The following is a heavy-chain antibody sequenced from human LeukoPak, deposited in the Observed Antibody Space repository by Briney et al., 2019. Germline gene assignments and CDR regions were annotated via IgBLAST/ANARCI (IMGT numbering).Heavy chain of an antibody. D-gene: IGHD4/OR15-4a*01. V-gene: IGHV1-69*04. Sequence: GASVKVSCKASGYTFTSYGISWVRQAPGQGLEWMGRIIPILGIANYAQKFQGRVTITADKSTSTAYMELSSLRSEDTAAYYCARGTDGHNGGDYGGNYFDYWGQGTLVTVSS. CDR2: IIPILGIA. CDR3: ARGTDGHNGGDYGGNYFDY. CDR1: GYTFTSYG. J-gene: IGHJ4*02.